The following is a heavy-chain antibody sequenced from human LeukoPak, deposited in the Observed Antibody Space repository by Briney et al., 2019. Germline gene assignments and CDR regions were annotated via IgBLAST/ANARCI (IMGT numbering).Heavy chain of an antibody. V-gene: IGHV3-66*01. Sequence: GGSLRLSCAASGFTVSSNCMSWVRQAPGKGLEWVSVIYSGGSTYYADSVKGRFTISRDNSKNTLYLQMNSLRAEDTAVYYCARMGMITFGGTIDYWGQGTLVTVSS. CDR2: IYSGGST. J-gene: IGHJ4*02. CDR1: GFTVSSNC. CDR3: ARMGMITFGGTIDY. D-gene: IGHD3-16*01.